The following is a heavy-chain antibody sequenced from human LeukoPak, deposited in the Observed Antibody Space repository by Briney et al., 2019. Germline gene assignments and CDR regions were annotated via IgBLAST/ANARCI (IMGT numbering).Heavy chain of an antibody. CDR3: ARDPSGSSIAARQGDY. CDR1: GYTFTSYA. V-gene: IGHV7-4-1*02. Sequence: GASVKVSCKASGYTFTSYAMNWVRQAPGQGLEWMGWINTNTGNPTYAQGFTGRFVFSLDTSVSTAYLQISSLKAEDTAVYYCARDPSGSSIAARQGDYWGQGTLVTVSS. D-gene: IGHD6-6*01. J-gene: IGHJ4*02. CDR2: INTNTGNP.